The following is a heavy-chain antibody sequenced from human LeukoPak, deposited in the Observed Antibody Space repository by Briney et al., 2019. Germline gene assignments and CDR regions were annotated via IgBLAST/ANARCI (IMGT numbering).Heavy chain of an antibody. CDR3: ARAEGNQLPHANLYYNYYYGMDV. CDR2: ISYDGSNK. D-gene: IGHD2-2*01. Sequence: GGSLRLSCAASRFTFSSYNMNWVRQAAGKWLEWVAVISYDGSNKHYAHSVQARLPISRDNTKNPLYLQMNSLRAEDTAVYYCARAEGNQLPHANLYYNYYYGMDVWGQGTTVTVSS. V-gene: IGHV3-30-3*01. J-gene: IGHJ6*02. CDR1: RFTFSSYN.